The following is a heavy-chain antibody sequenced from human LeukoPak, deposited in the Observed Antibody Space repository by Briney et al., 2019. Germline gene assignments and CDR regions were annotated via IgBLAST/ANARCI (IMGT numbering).Heavy chain of an antibody. CDR1: GFTFSRYW. J-gene: IGHJ5*02. Sequence: PGGSLRLSCAASGFTFSRYWVSWVRQAPGKGLEWVANINQDGSEKYYVDSVKGRFTISRDNAKNSLYLQMNSLRAEDTAVYYCARDVATISNWFDPWGQGTLVTVSS. CDR2: INQDGSEK. CDR3: ARDVATISNWFDP. D-gene: IGHD5-24*01. V-gene: IGHV3-7*01.